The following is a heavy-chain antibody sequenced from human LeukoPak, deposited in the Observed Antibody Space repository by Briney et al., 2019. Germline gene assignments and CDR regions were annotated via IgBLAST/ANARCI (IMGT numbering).Heavy chain of an antibody. Sequence: GGSLRLSCAASGFTFSNAWMSWVRQAPGKGLEWVGRIKSKTDGGTTDYAAPVKGRFTISRDDSKNTLYLQMNSLKTEDTAVYYCTTEAVGATIFSGSDYCGQGTLVTVSS. CDR2: IKSKTDGGTT. V-gene: IGHV3-15*01. D-gene: IGHD1-26*01. CDR1: GFTFSNAW. J-gene: IGHJ4*02. CDR3: TTEAVGATIFSGSDY.